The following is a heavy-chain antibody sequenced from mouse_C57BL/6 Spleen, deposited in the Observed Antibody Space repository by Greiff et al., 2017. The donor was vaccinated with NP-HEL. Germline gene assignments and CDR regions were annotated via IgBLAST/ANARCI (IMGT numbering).Heavy chain of an antibody. Sequence: EVQLQQSGPELVKPGASVKISCKASGYTFTDYYMNWVKQSHGKSLEWIGDINPNNGGTSYNQKFKGKATLTVDKSSSTAYMELRSLTSEDPAVYYGARDGYDYWGQGTTLTVSS. J-gene: IGHJ2*01. CDR3: ARDGYDY. CDR1: GYTFTDYY. V-gene: IGHV1-26*01. CDR2: INPNNGGT. D-gene: IGHD2-3*01.